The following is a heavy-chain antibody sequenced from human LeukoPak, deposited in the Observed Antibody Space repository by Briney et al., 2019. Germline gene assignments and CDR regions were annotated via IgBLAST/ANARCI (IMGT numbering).Heavy chain of an antibody. V-gene: IGHV4-34*01. CDR3: ARTLVSYYGSGRYASYYYYGMDV. Sequence: SETLSLTCAVYGGSFSGYYWSWIRQPPGKGLEWIGKNKHSGNTNYNPSLKSRVTISVDTSKNQFSLKLSSVTAADTAVYYCARTLVSYYGSGRYASYYYYGMDVWGQGTTVTVSS. J-gene: IGHJ6*02. D-gene: IGHD3-10*01. CDR2: NKHSGNT. CDR1: GGSFSGYY.